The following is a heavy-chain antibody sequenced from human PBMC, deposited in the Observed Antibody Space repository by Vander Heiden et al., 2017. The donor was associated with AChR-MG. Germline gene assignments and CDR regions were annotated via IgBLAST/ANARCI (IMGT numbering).Heavy chain of an antibody. Sequence: QVQLVQSGAEVEKPGSSVKVSCKASGGTFSSYAISRVRQAPGQGLEWMGGIIPIFGTANYAQKFQGRVTITADESTSTAYMELSSLRSEDTAVYYCARDPYYYDSSGYYSAEYFQHWGQGTLVTVSS. CDR1: GGTFSSYA. V-gene: IGHV1-69*01. CDR3: ARDPYYYDSSGYYSAEYFQH. J-gene: IGHJ1*01. D-gene: IGHD3-22*01. CDR2: IIPIFGTA.